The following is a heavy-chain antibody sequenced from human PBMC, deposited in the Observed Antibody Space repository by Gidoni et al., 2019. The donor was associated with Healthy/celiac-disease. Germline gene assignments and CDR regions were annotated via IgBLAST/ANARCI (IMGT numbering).Heavy chain of an antibody. V-gene: IGHV4-39*01. CDR1: GGSISSSSYY. Sequence: QLQLQESGPGLVKPSETLSLTCTVSGGSISSSSYYWGWIRQPPGKGLEWIGSIYYSGSTYYNPSLKSRVTISVDTSKNQFSLKLSSVTAADTAVYYCARRSGRALYWFDPWGQGTLVTVSS. J-gene: IGHJ5*02. CDR2: IYYSGST. CDR3: ARRSGRALYWFDP. D-gene: IGHD3-10*01.